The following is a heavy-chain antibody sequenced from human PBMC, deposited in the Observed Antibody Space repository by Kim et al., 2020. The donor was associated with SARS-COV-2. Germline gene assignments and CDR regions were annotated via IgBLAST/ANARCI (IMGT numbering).Heavy chain of an antibody. CDR1: GFTFDDYA. J-gene: IGHJ5*02. D-gene: IGHD3-10*01. Sequence: GGSLRLSCAASGFTFDDYAMHWVRQAPGKGLEWVSGISWNSGSIGYADSVKGRFTISRDNAKNSLYLQMNSLRAEDTALYYCAKDMAKWVGGDLWFGELFPTSGWFDPWGQGTLVTVSS. V-gene: IGHV3-9*01. CDR3: AKDMAKWVGGDLWFGELFPTSGWFDP. CDR2: ISWNSGSI.